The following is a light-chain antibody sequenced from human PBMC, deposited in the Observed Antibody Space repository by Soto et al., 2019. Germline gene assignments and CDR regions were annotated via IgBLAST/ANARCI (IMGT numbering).Light chain of an antibody. J-gene: IGLJ1*01. V-gene: IGLV2-14*01. Sequence: QSALTQPASVSGSLGQSITISCTGTSSDVGGYNYVSWYQQHPGKAPKLMIYEVTNRPSGVSNRFSGSKSGNTASLTISGLQAEDEADYYCSSYPSSSTYVFGTGTKVTVL. CDR2: EVT. CDR3: SSYPSSSTYV. CDR1: SSDVGGYNY.